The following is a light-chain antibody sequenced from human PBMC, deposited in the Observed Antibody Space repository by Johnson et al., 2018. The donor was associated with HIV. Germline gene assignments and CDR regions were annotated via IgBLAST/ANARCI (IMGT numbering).Light chain of an antibody. CDR2: DNN. CDR3: GTWDSSLSSGFYV. Sequence: QPPSVSAAPGQKVTISCSGSNSNIVNNYVSWYQQLPGTAPKLLLYDNNQRPSGIPYRFSGSKSGTSATLGITGLQTGDEADYYCGTWDSSLSSGFYVFGTGTKVTVL. CDR1: NSNIVNNY. V-gene: IGLV1-51*01. J-gene: IGLJ1*01.